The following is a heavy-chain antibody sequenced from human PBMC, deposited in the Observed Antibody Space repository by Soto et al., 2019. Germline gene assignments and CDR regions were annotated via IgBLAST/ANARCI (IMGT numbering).Heavy chain of an antibody. CDR1: GYTFTSYY. Sequence: QVQLVQSGAEVKKPGASVKVSCKASGYTFTSYYMHWVRQAPGQGLEWMGIINPSGGSTSYAQKFQGRVTMTRDTSTRTDYMELSSLRSEDTAVYHCARMGVAAAFFDYWGQGTLVTVSS. D-gene: IGHD6-13*01. V-gene: IGHV1-46*01. J-gene: IGHJ4*02. CDR3: ARMGVAAAFFDY. CDR2: INPSGGST.